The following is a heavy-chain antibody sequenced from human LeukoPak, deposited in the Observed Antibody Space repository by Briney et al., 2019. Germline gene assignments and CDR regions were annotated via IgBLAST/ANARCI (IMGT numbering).Heavy chain of an antibody. CDR1: GFTFSSYS. V-gene: IGHV3-21*01. CDR2: ISSSSSYI. D-gene: IGHD3-3*01. J-gene: IGHJ4*02. Sequence: GWSLRLSCAASGFTFSSYSMNWVRQAPGKGLEWVSSISSSSSYIYYADSVKGRFTISRDNAKNSLYLQMNSLRAEDTAVYYCARDRRGYDFWSGYDYWDQGTLVTVSS. CDR3: ARDRRGYDFWSGYDY.